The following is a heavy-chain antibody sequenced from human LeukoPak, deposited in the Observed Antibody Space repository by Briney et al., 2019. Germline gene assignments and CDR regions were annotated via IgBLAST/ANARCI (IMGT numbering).Heavy chain of an antibody. CDR2: ISGSGGST. V-gene: IGHV3-23*01. D-gene: IGHD5-12*01. Sequence: GGSLRLSCAASGFTFSSYAMSWVRQAPGKGLERVSAISGSGGSTYYADSVKGRSTISRDNSKNTLYLQMNSLRAEDTAVYYCAKGGYSGYDYEGEYFDYWGQGTLVTVSS. CDR3: AKGGYSGYDYEGEYFDY. J-gene: IGHJ4*02. CDR1: GFTFSSYA.